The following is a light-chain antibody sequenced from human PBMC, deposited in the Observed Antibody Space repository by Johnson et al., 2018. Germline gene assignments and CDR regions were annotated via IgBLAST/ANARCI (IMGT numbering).Light chain of an antibody. V-gene: IGLV1-51*02. Sequence: VLTQPPSVSAAPGQKVTISCSGSSSNIGNNYVSWYQQLPGTAPKLLIYENNKRPSGIPDRFSGSKSGTSATLGITGLQTGDEADYYCGTWDSSLSAGNVVGTGTKFTVL. CDR2: ENN. CDR3: GTWDSSLSAGNV. CDR1: SSNIGNNY. J-gene: IGLJ1*01.